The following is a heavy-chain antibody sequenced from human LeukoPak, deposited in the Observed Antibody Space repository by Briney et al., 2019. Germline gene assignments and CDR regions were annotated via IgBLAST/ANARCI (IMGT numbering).Heavy chain of an antibody. J-gene: IGHJ4*02. CDR2: IHPGDSDI. V-gene: IGHV5-51*01. Sequence: ESLKISCQASGYKFNNFYIAWVRQMPGKGLEWVAIIHPGDSDIRYSPSIQGHVTISADKSTSTTFLQWTSLKASDTAMYYCARRHSDSLTGFDFWGQGTLVTVSS. CDR1: GYKFNNFY. CDR3: ARRHSDSLTGFDF. D-gene: IGHD3-9*01.